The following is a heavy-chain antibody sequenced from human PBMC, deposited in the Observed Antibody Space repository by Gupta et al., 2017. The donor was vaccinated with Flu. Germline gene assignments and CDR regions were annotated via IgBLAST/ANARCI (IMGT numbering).Heavy chain of an antibody. Sequence: QVHLVESGGGVVQPGRSLRLPCAASGFTFSNYAMHWVRQAPGMGLEWVAVISYDGSNKFYADSVKGRFTISRDNLKNTLYLEVNSLRAADTAAYYCAKAGTRMVIGSHFDYWGQGSLVTVSS. V-gene: IGHV3-30*18. CDR1: GFTFSNYA. CDR3: AKAGTRMVIGSHFDY. CDR2: ISYDGSNK. J-gene: IGHJ4*02. D-gene: IGHD5-18*01.